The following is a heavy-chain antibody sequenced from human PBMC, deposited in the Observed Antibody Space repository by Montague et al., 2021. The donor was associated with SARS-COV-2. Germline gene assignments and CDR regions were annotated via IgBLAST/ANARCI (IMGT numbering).Heavy chain of an antibody. Sequence: SLRLSCAASGFRFDDYGMHWVRQAPGKGLEWVSGITWNGHRVEYADSVKGRFTISRDNAKNSLYLQMDSLRFEYTAFYYCAKAPDSYGSSGYVPTYFDSWGQGTLVTVSS. V-gene: IGHV3-9*01. J-gene: IGHJ4*02. CDR2: ITWNGHRV. D-gene: IGHD3-22*01. CDR3: AKAPDSYGSSGYVPTYFDS. CDR1: GFRFDDYG.